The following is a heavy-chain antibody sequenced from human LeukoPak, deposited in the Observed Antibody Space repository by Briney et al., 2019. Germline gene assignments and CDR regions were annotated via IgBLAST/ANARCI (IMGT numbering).Heavy chain of an antibody. CDR2: INTDGSST. CDR1: GFTFRSNW. V-gene: IGHV3-74*01. D-gene: IGHD3-16*01. CDR3: ARTLADAFDV. J-gene: IGHJ3*01. Sequence: PGGSLRLSCAASGFTFRSNWMHWVRQAPGKGLVWVSHINTDGSSTRYADSVRGRFTISRDNAKNTLYLQMNGLRAEDTAVYYCARTLADAFDVWAKGQWSPSLQ.